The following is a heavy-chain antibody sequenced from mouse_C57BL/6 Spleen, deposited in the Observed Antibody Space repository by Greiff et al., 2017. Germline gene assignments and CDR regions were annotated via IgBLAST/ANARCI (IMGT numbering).Heavy chain of an antibody. Sequence: QVQLQQPGAELVRPGSSVKLSCKASGYTFTSYWMDWVKQRPGQGLEWIGNIYPSDSETHYNQKFKDKATLTVDKSSSTAYMQLSSLTSEGSAVYYCARGSRGAMDYWGQGTSGTVSS. CDR3: ARGSRGAMDY. J-gene: IGHJ4*01. CDR2: IYPSDSET. CDR1: GYTFTSYW. V-gene: IGHV1-61*01. D-gene: IGHD1-1*01.